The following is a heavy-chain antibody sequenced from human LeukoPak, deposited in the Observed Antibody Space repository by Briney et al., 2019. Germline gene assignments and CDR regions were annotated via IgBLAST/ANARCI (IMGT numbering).Heavy chain of an antibody. CDR1: GGFISSYY. J-gene: IGHJ4*02. CDR2: IYYSGST. D-gene: IGHD3-9*01. CDR3: ARARYFDWFQPQKAKYFDY. Sequence: PSETLSLTCTVSGGFISSYYWSWIRQPPGKGLEWIGYIYYSGSTNYNPSLKSRVTISVDTSKNQFSLKLSSVTAADTAVYYCARARYFDWFQPQKAKYFDYWGQGTLVTVSS. V-gene: IGHV4-59*01.